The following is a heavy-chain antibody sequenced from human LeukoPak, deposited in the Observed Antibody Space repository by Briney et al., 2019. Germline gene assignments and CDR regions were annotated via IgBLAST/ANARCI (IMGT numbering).Heavy chain of an antibody. CDR1: GFTFRRYG. D-gene: IGHD3-16*02. V-gene: IGHV3-21*01. CDR2: ISSSSSYI. CDR3: ARGGNDYVWGSYRYVAFDI. J-gene: IGHJ3*02. Sequence: GGSLRLSCAASGFTFRRYGMSWVRQAPGKGLEWVSSISSSSSYIYYADSVKGRFTISRDNAKNSLYLQMNSLRAEDTAVYYCARGGNDYVWGSYRYVAFDIWGQGTMVTVSS.